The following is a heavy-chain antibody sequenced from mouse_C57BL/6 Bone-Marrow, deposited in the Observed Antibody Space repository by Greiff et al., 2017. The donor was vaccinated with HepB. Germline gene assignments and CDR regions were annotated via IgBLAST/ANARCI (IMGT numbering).Heavy chain of an antibody. CDR1: GYSFTGYY. Sequence: VHVKQSGPELVKPGASVKISCKASGYSFTGYYMNWVKQSPEKSLEWIGEINPSTGGTTYNQKFKAKATLTVDTSSSTAYMQLSSLTSEDSAVYYCARSGGNDWYFDVWGTGTTVTVSS. CDR2: INPSTGGT. J-gene: IGHJ1*03. D-gene: IGHD2-1*01. V-gene: IGHV1-42*01. CDR3: ARSGGNDWYFDV.